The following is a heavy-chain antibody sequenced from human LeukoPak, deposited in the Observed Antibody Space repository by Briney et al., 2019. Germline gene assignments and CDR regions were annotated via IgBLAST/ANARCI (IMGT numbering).Heavy chain of an antibody. J-gene: IGHJ6*02. CDR3: ARGRSGSYYYYYYGMDV. V-gene: IGHV4-34*01. Sequence: PSETLSLTCAVYGGSFGGYYWSWIRQPPGKGLEWIGEINHSGSTNYNPSLKSRVTISVDTSKNQFSLKLSSVTAADTAVYYCARGRSGSYYYYYYGMDVWGQGTTVTVSS. CDR1: GGSFGGYY. CDR2: INHSGST. D-gene: IGHD1-26*01.